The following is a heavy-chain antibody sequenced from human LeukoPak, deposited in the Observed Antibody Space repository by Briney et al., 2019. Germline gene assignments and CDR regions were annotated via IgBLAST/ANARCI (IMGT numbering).Heavy chain of an antibody. V-gene: IGHV4-34*01. CDR3: ARGSQALDY. CDR2: INHSGST. J-gene: IGHJ4*02. CDR1: GGSFSGYY. Sequence: SETLSLTCAVYGGSFSGYYWSWIRQPPGKGLEWIGEINHSGSTNYNPSLQSRVTMSVDTSKDQFSLKLTSVSAADTAVYYCARGSQALDYWGQGTLVTVSS.